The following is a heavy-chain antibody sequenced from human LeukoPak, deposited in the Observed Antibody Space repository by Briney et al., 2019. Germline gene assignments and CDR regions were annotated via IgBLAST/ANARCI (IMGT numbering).Heavy chain of an antibody. CDR1: GGSFSGYY. V-gene: IGHV4-34*01. J-gene: IGHJ4*02. CDR3: ARIVEYFDY. D-gene: IGHD3-16*02. Sequence: SETLSLTCAVYGGSFSGYYWSWIRQPPGKGLEWIGEINHSGSTNYNPSLKSRVTISVDTSKNQFSLKLSSVTAADTAVYYCARIVEYFDYWGQGTLVTVSS. CDR2: INHSGST.